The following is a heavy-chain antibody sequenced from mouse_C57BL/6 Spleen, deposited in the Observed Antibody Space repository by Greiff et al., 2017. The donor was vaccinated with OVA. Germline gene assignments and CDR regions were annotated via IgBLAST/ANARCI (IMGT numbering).Heavy chain of an antibody. V-gene: IGHV1-69*01. CDR1: GYTFTSYW. D-gene: IGHD1-1*01. Sequence: QVQLQQPGAELVMPGASVKLSCKASGYTFTSYWMHWVKQRPGQGLEWIGEIDPSDSYTNYNQKFKGKSTLTVDKSSSTAYMQLSSLTSEDSAVYYCARRADYYGSRAWFAYWGQGTLVTVSA. CDR3: ARRADYYGSRAWFAY. J-gene: IGHJ3*01. CDR2: IDPSDSYT.